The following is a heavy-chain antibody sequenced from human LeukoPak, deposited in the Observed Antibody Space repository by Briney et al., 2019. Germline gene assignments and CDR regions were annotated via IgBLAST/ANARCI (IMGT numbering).Heavy chain of an antibody. Sequence: SETLSLTCTVSGGSISSGGYYWSWIRQHPGRGLEWIGYIYYSGSTYYNPSLKSRVTISVDTSKNQFSLRLSSVTAADTAVYYCARSFVDGRDRHAIIAAAGIPPALLPTPFDYWGQGTLVTVSS. CDR1: GGSISSGGYY. D-gene: IGHD6-13*01. J-gene: IGHJ4*02. V-gene: IGHV4-31*03. CDR3: ARSFVDGRDRHAIIAAAGIPPALLPTPFDY. CDR2: IYYSGST.